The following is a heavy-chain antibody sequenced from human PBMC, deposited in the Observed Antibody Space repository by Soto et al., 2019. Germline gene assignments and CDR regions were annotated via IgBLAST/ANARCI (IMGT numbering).Heavy chain of an antibody. J-gene: IGHJ5*02. CDR2: INHSGST. V-gene: IGHV4-34*01. CDR3: ARRGRNTVRGWFDP. D-gene: IGHD4-4*01. CDR1: GGSFSGYY. Sequence: SETLSLTCAVYGGSFSGYYWSWIRQPPGKGLEWIGEINHSGSTNYNPSLKSRVTISVDTSKNQFSLKLSSVTAADTAVYYCARRGRNTVRGWFDPWGQGTLVTVSS.